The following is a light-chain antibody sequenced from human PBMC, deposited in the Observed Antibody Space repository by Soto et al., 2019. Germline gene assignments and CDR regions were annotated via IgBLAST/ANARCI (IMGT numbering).Light chain of an antibody. Sequence: GEKATLSCRASQSVSSSYLAWYQQKPGQAPRLLIYGASSRATGIPDRFSGSGSGTDFTLTISRLESEDFAVYFCQRYGNSPPNTLGQGTQVDI. J-gene: IGKJ2*01. CDR2: GAS. V-gene: IGKV3-20*01. CDR3: QRYGNSPPNT. CDR1: QSVSSSY.